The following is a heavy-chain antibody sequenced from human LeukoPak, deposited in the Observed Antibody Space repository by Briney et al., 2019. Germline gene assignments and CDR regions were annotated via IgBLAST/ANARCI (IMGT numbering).Heavy chain of an antibody. CDR2: INPNSGGT. Sequence: ASVKVSCKASGGTFSSYAISWARQAPGQGLEWMGWINPNSGGTKYAQKFQGRVTMTRDTSISTAYMELSSLRSDDTAVYYCARAEAIDYWGQGTLVTVSS. CDR3: ARAEAIDY. J-gene: IGHJ4*02. D-gene: IGHD5-12*01. V-gene: IGHV1-2*02. CDR1: GGTFSSYA.